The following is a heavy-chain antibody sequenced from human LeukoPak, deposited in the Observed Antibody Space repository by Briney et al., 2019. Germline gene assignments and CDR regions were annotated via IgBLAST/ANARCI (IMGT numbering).Heavy chain of an antibody. J-gene: IGHJ3*02. CDR1: GYTFTGFY. CDR3: ARDSAGIASAGTGDAFDI. D-gene: IGHD6-13*01. V-gene: IGHV1-2*06. CDR2: INPNSGDT. Sequence: ASVKVSCKASGYTFTGFYMHWVRQAPGQGLEWMGRINPNSGDTNYAQKFQGRVTMTRDTSISTAYMELSRLTSDDTAVYYCARDSAGIASAGTGDAFDIWGQGTMVTVSS.